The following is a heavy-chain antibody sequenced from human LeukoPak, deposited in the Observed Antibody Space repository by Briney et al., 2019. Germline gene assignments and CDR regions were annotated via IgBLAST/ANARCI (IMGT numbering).Heavy chain of an antibody. J-gene: IGHJ4*02. CDR1: AGFISLYNTYY. CDR2: IYYSGST. CDR3: AKSDYYGASDY. Sequence: SETLSLTCTVSAGFISLYNTYYWNWIRQSPGKGLEWIGYIYYSGSTSYNPSLKSRVTISVDTFRNQFSLKLTSVTAADTAIYYCAKSDYYGASDYWGQGTLVTVSS. V-gene: IGHV4-59*01. D-gene: IGHD3-10*01.